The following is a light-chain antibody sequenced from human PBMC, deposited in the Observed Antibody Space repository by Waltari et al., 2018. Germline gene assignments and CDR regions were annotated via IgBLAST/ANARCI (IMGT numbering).Light chain of an antibody. V-gene: IGKV3-15*01. J-gene: IGKJ3*01. Sequence: EIVMTQSPATLSVSPGDRATLSCRASQSVRTNLAWFQQKPGQPPRLLISGASTRATGIPARFSGSGSGTEFTLIITGLQSEDFAVYYCHEYEYWPPGTFGPGTKVEIK. CDR2: GAS. CDR3: HEYEYWPPGT. CDR1: QSVRTN.